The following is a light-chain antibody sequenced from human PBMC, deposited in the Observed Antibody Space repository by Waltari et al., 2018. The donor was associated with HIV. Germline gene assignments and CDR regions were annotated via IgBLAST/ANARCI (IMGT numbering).Light chain of an antibody. CDR1: STDVGGYHY. Sequence: QSALTQPRSVSGSPGQSVTISCTGPSTDVGGYHYVSWYQQHPGKVPKLLIYDVSKRPSWVPDRVSGSKSGNTASLNIFGLQAEDEADYYCCSYAGSYTWVFGGGTKLTVL. CDR3: CSYAGSYTWV. V-gene: IGLV2-11*01. J-gene: IGLJ3*02. CDR2: DVS.